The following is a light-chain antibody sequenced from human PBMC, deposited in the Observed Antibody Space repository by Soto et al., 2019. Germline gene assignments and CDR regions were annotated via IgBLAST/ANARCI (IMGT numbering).Light chain of an antibody. V-gene: IGKV3-15*01. CDR2: DAS. CDR3: QQHNTWPLT. CDR1: QSVSSN. Sequence: EAVMTQSPATLSVSPGERPTLSCRASQSVSSNLAWYQQKPGQAPRLLIYDASTRATGIPARFSGSGSGTDFTLTISSLQSEDFAIYYCQQHNTWPLTFGPGTKVDIK. J-gene: IGKJ3*01.